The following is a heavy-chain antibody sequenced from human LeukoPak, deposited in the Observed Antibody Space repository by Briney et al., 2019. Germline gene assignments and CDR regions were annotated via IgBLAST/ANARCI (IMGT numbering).Heavy chain of an antibody. D-gene: IGHD3-22*01. Sequence: GGSLRLSCEASGFTFSSYNMHWVRQAPGKGLEWVAFIRYDGSNKYYADSVKGRFTISRDNSKNTLYLQMNSLRAEDTAVYYCAKDREGIYYYDSSGYSHDYWGQGTLVTVSS. J-gene: IGHJ4*02. V-gene: IGHV3-30*02. CDR2: IRYDGSNK. CDR3: AKDREGIYYYDSSGYSHDY. CDR1: GFTFSSYN.